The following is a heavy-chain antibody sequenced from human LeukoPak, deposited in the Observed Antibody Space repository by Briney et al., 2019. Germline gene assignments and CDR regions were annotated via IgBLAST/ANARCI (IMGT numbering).Heavy chain of an antibody. J-gene: IGHJ4*02. CDR3: ARAVDDYVWGSYRPPGH. CDR1: GFTFSSHW. Sequence: HSGGSLRLSCAASGFTFSSHWMIWVRQAPGKGRECVANIKQDGSEKYYVDSVKGRFTISRDNAKNSLYLQMNSLRADDTAVYYCARAVDDYVWGSYRPPGHWGQGTLVTVSS. V-gene: IGHV3-7*05. CDR2: IKQDGSEK. D-gene: IGHD3-16*02.